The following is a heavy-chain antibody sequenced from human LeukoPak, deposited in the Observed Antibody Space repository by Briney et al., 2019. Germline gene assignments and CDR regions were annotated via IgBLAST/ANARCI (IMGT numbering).Heavy chain of an antibody. CDR1: GGTFSSYA. J-gene: IGHJ6*03. Sequence: SVKVSCKASGGTFSSYAISWVRQAPGQGLEWMGGIIPIVGTANYAQKFQGRVTITTDESTSTAYMELSSLRSEDTAVYYCARIRYCSSTSCYTPYYYMDVWGKGTTVTVSS. CDR2: IIPIVGTA. D-gene: IGHD2-2*02. V-gene: IGHV1-69*05. CDR3: ARIRYCSSTSCYTPYYYMDV.